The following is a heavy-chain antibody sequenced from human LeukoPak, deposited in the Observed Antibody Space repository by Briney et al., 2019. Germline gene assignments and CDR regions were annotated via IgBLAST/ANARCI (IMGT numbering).Heavy chain of an antibody. Sequence: GGSLRLSCAASGFTVSSNYMSWVRQAPGKGLEWVSVIYSGGSTYYADSAKGRFTISRDNSKNTLYLQMNSLRAEDTAVYYCARDRTVAEFDYWGQGTLVTVSS. CDR2: IYSGGST. CDR3: ARDRTVAEFDY. V-gene: IGHV3-53*01. D-gene: IGHD6-19*01. CDR1: GFTVSSNY. J-gene: IGHJ4*02.